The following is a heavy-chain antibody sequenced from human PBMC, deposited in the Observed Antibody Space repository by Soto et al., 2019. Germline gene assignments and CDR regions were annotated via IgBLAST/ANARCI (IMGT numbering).Heavy chain of an antibody. J-gene: IGHJ4*02. V-gene: IGHV4-34*01. CDR3: ARPSGIYLWYFDY. CDR2: INHSGST. D-gene: IGHD1-26*01. CDR1: GGSFSGYY. Sequence: SEALSLTCAVYGGSFSGYYWTWIRQPPGTGLEWIGEINHSGSTNYNPSLKSRVTISVDTSKNQFSLKLSSVTAADTAVYYCARPSGIYLWYFDYWGQGTLVTVSS.